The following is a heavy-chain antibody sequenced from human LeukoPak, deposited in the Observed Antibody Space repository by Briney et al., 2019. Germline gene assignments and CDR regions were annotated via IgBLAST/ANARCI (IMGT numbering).Heavy chain of an antibody. V-gene: IGHV3-15*01. J-gene: IGHJ4*02. D-gene: IGHD3-16*01. CDR2: IKSNTDGGTT. CDR3: TTELRLRLGVSRSGC. Sequence: GGSLRLSCAASGFTFSHAWMTWVRQAPGKGLEWVGRIKSNTDGGTTDYAAPVKGRFAISRDDSKNTVYLQMNSLKTEDTAVYYCTTELRLRLGVSRSGCWGQGTLVTVSS. CDR1: GFTFSHAW.